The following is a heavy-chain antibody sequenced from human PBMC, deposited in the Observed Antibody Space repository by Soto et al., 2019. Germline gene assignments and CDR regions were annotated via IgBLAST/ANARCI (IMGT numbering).Heavy chain of an antibody. V-gene: IGHV1-3*01. Sequence: GASVKVSCKASGYTFTSYAMHWVRQAPGQRLEWMGWINAGNGNTKYSQKFLGRVTITTDTSASTTYMELSSLRSEDTAVYYCSRDQDFYDTRDFDQWGQGTLVTVS. CDR2: INAGNGNT. CDR1: GYTFTSYA. D-gene: IGHD3-22*01. CDR3: SRDQDFYDTRDFDQ. J-gene: IGHJ4*02.